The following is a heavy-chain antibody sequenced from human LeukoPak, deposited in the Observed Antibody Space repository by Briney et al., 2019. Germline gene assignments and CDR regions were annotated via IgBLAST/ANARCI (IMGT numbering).Heavy chain of an antibody. D-gene: IGHD4-23*01. J-gene: IGHJ4*02. CDR1: GFTFSTSA. V-gene: IGHV3-23*01. CDR3: ARRAGGYSHPYDY. Sequence: GGSLRLSCAASGFTFSTSAMSWVRQAPGKGLEWVSGISGRSGTTYYADSVKGRFTISRDNSKNTLYLQMNSLRAEDTAVYYCARRAGGYSHPYDYWGQGILVTVSS. CDR2: ISGRSGTT.